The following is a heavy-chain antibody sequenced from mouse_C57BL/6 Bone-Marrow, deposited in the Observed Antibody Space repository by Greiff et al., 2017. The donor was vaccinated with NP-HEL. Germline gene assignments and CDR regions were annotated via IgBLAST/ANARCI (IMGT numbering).Heavy chain of an antibody. CDR3: AREGLYYDYDFFDY. Sequence: VQLQQPGAELVMPGASVKLSCKASGYTFTSYWMHWVKQRPGQGLEWIGEIDPSDSYTNYNQKFKGKSTLTVDKSSSTAYMQLSSLISEDSAVYYCAREGLYYDYDFFDYWGQGTTLTVSS. J-gene: IGHJ2*01. CDR1: GYTFTSYW. D-gene: IGHD2-4*01. V-gene: IGHV1-69*01. CDR2: IDPSDSYT.